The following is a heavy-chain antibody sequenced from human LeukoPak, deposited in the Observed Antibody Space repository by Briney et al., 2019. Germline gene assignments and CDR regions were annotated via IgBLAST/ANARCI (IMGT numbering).Heavy chain of an antibody. V-gene: IGHV4-59*12. J-gene: IGHJ5*02. CDR2: IYYTGST. CDR1: GGAITNYY. Sequence: SETLSLTCGVSGGAITNYYWNWIRQAPGKGLEWLGYIYYTGSTTYNPSVKSRITISLDTSKKQISLKLRSVTAADTAVYYCARALGYCSSTSCYGGWFDPWGQGTQVTVSS. CDR3: ARALGYCSSTSCYGGWFDP. D-gene: IGHD2-2*01.